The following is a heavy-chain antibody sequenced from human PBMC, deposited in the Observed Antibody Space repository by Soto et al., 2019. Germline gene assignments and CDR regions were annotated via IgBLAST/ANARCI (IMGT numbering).Heavy chain of an antibody. Sequence: QVQLVQSGADVKKPGSSVKVSCKASGGTFSSYAISWVRQAPGQGLEWVGGIIPRFGKANYAQKFQGRVTITADESTSTAYKELSSLRSEDTAMYYCAKVKYDSSGYYRNFDYWGQGTLVTGSS. J-gene: IGHJ4*02. V-gene: IGHV1-69*01. D-gene: IGHD3-22*01. CDR2: IIPRFGKA. CDR1: GGTFSSYA. CDR3: AKVKYDSSGYYRNFDY.